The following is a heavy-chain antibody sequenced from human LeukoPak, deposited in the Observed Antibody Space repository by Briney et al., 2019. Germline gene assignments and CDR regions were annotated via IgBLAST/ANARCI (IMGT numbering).Heavy chain of an antibody. CDR1: GYTFTGYY. CDR3: ARDIVMVTYWFDP. J-gene: IGHJ5*02. CDR2: VNPDSGDT. Sequence: ASVKVSCKASGYTFTGYYIHWVRQAPGQGLEWMGWVNPDSGDTNHAQKFQGRVAMTRDTSISTAYMELSRLRSDDTAVYYCARDIVMVTYWFDPWGQGTLVTVSS. D-gene: IGHD5-18*01. V-gene: IGHV1-2*02.